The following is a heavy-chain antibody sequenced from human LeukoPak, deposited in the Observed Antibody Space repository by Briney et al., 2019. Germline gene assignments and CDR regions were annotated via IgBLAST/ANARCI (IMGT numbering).Heavy chain of an antibody. J-gene: IGHJ4*02. Sequence: SETLSLTCTVSGGSISCGDYFWSWIPQPPGRGLEWIGYTYYSASTYYNESLKQQVTISVDTSKSQSSLKLRSVTAANTAEYYCAREKRLERRLFDYWGQGTLVTVSS. V-gene: IGHV4-30-4*08. CDR1: GGSISCGDYF. CDR3: AREKRLERRLFDY. D-gene: IGHD1-1*01. CDR2: TYYSAST.